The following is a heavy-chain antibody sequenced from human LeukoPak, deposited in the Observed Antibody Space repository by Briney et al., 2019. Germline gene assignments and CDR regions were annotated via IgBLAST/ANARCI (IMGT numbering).Heavy chain of an antibody. J-gene: IGHJ4*02. D-gene: IGHD3-22*01. CDR3: AKERITMIVVVIKAGGSFDY. CDR2: ISGSGGST. V-gene: IGHV3-23*01. Sequence: GGSLRLSCAASGFTFSSYAMSWVRQAPGKGLEWVSAISGSGGSTYYADSVKGRFTISRDNSKNTLYPQMNSLRAEDTAVYYCAKERITMIVVVIKAGGSFDYWGQGTLVTVSS. CDR1: GFTFSSYA.